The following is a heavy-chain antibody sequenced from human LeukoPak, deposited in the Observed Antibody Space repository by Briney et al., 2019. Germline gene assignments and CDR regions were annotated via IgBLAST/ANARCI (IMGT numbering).Heavy chain of an antibody. CDR1: GGTFSSYA. Sequence: SVKVSCKASGGTFSSYAISWVRQAPGQGLEWMGRIIPILGIANYAQKFQGRVTITADKSTSTAYMELSSLRSEDTAVYYCAGAGGLGYCSGGSCYEGWFDPWGQGTPVTVSS. J-gene: IGHJ5*02. CDR3: AGAGGLGYCSGGSCYEGWFDP. CDR2: IIPILGIA. D-gene: IGHD2-15*01. V-gene: IGHV1-69*04.